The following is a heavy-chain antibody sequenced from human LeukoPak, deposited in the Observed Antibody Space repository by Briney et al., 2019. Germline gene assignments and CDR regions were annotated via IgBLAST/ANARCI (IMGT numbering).Heavy chain of an antibody. Sequence: SGGSLTLSCEASGFTFRTRWMSWVRQTPGKGLEWVASINPDGSQKYYLNSVKGRFTISRDNTKNSLYLQMYSLGAEDTAVYYCAKLLGTATTYDHWGQGSLVTVSS. CDR1: GFTFRTRW. V-gene: IGHV3-7*01. J-gene: IGHJ4*02. CDR2: INPDGSQK. CDR3: AKLLGTATTYDH. D-gene: IGHD5-24*01.